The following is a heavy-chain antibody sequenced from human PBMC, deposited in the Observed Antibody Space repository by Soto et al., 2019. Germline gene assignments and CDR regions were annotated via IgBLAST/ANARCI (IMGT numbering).Heavy chain of an antibody. CDR2: VSAYNGNT. Sequence: ASVKLSCKASGYTFTSYGISWVRQAPGQGLEWMGWVSAYNGNTNYAQKLQGRVTMTTDTSTSTAYMEVRSLRSDDTAVYYCARRSTTPLPLYGMDVWGQGTTVTVSS. J-gene: IGHJ6*02. D-gene: IGHD2-2*01. V-gene: IGHV1-18*04. CDR1: GYTFTSYG. CDR3: ARRSTTPLPLYGMDV.